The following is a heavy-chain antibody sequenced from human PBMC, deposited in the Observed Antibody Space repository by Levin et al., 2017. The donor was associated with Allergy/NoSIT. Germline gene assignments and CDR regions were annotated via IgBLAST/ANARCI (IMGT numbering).Heavy chain of an antibody. D-gene: IGHD5-12*01. J-gene: IGHJ6*02. CDR2: ISYDGSNK. V-gene: IGHV3-30*18. CDR1: GFTFSSYG. CDR3: AKDRGYSGYDYYYYGMDV. Sequence: GESLKISCAASGFTFSSYGMHWVRQAPGKGLEWVAVISYDGSNKYYADSVKGRFTISRDNSKNTLYLQMNSLRAEDTAVYYCAKDRGYSGYDYYYYGMDVWGQGTTVTVSS.